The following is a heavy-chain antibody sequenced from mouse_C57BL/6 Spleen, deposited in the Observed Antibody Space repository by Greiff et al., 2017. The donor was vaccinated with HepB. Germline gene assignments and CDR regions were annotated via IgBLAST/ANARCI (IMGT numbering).Heavy chain of an antibody. CDR3: ARSTDYDYDDWWYFDV. V-gene: IGHV1-81*01. CDR1: GYTFTSYG. D-gene: IGHD2-4*01. Sequence: VQLQQSGAELARPGASVKLSCKASGYTFTSYGISWVKQRTGQGLEWIGEIYPRSGNTYYNEKFKGKATLTADKSSSTAYMELRSLTSEDSAVYVCARSTDYDYDDWWYFDVWGTGTTVTVSS. CDR2: IYPRSGNT. J-gene: IGHJ1*03.